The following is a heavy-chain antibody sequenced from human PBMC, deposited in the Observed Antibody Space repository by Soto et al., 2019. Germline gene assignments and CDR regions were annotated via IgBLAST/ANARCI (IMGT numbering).Heavy chain of an antibody. J-gene: IGHJ3*02. CDR2: MNPNSGNT. V-gene: IGHV1-8*01. Sequence: GASVKVSCKASGYALPSSDINWVQQSTGKGLERMGWMNPNSGNTGYAQKFQGRVTMTRNTSISTAYMELSSLRSEDTAVYYCATLNYYDSSGYYYVGAFDIWGQGTMVTVSS. D-gene: IGHD3-22*01. CDR3: ATLNYYDSSGYYYVGAFDI. CDR1: GYALPSSD.